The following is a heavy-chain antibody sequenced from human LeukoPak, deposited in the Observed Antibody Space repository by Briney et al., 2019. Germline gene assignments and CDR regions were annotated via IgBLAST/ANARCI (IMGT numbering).Heavy chain of an antibody. V-gene: IGHV4-34*01. CDR3: ARVPTYCYYSSGPESGY. CDR2: INHSGST. J-gene: IGHJ4*02. CDR1: GGSFCGYY. Sequence: SETLSLTCAVYGGSFCGYYWSWIRHPPGKGLEWMGEINHSGSTNYNPSLKSRVTISVDTSKNQFSLKLSSVTAAATAVYYCARVPTYCYYSSGPESGYWGQGTLVTVSS. D-gene: IGHD3-22*01.